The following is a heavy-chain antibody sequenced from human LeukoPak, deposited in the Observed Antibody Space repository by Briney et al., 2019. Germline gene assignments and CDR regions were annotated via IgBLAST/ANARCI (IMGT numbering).Heavy chain of an antibody. Sequence: ASVKVSCKASGYTFTGYYMHWVRQAPGQRLEWMGWINPNSGGTNYAQKFQGWVTMTRDTSISTAYMELSRLRSDDTAVYYCARVALGATRAYAFDIWGQGTMVTVSS. D-gene: IGHD1-26*01. J-gene: IGHJ3*02. CDR2: INPNSGGT. CDR3: ARVALGATRAYAFDI. CDR1: GYTFTGYY. V-gene: IGHV1-2*04.